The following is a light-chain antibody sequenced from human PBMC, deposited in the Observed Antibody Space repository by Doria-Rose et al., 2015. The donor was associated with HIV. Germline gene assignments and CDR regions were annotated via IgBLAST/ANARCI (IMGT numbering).Light chain of an antibody. CDR3: QQYNTSSWT. V-gene: IGKV1-5*03. J-gene: IGKJ1*01. CDR2: KAS. Sequence: DIQMTQSPSTLSASVRDRVTNTCRASQSIGSWLAWYQQKPGKAPKLLIYKASSLQTGVPSRFSGSGSGTQFNLTISSLQPEDFGSYYCQQYNTSSWTFGQGTKV. CDR1: QSIGSW.